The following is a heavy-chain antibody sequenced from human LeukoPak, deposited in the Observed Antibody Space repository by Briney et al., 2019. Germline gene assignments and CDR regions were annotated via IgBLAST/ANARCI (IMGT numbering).Heavy chain of an antibody. J-gene: IGHJ4*02. CDR2: ISGNSGST. D-gene: IGHD2-2*01. CDR1: GFTFSSYS. V-gene: IGHV3-23*01. Sequence: PGGSLRLSCAASGFTFSSYSMSWVRQAPGKGLQWVSIISGNSGSTYYADSVEGRFTISRDNSRNTLYLQMTSLRAEDTAVYYCAKDQYETIFDYWGQGTLVTVSS. CDR3: AKDQYETIFDY.